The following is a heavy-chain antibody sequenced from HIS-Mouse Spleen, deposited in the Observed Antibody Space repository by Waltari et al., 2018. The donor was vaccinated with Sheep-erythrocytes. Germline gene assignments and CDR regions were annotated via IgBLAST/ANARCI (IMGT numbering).Heavy chain of an antibody. D-gene: IGHD1-1*01. V-gene: IGHV3-21*01. CDR3: ARDTGTDAFDI. CDR2: ISSSSSYI. Sequence: EVQLVESGGGLVKPGGSLRLSCAASVLTFSRYSMTWVRQAPGKGLEWVSSISSSSSYIYYADSVKGRFTISRDNAKNSLYLQMNSLRAEDTAVYYCARDTGTDAFDIWGQGTMVTVSS. J-gene: IGHJ3*02. CDR1: VLTFSRYS.